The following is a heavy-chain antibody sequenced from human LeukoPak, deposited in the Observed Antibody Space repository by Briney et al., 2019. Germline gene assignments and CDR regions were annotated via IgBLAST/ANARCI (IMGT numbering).Heavy chain of an antibody. CDR2: ISGSGGST. CDR1: GFTFSSYA. J-gene: IGHJ4*02. Sequence: PGGSLRLSCAASGFTFSSYAMSWVRQAPGKGLEWVAAISGSGGSTHYADSVKGRFTISRDNSKNTLYLQMNSLRAEDTAVYYCAKGRYSYGLYYFDYWGQGTLVTVSS. V-gene: IGHV3-23*01. D-gene: IGHD5-18*01. CDR3: AKGRYSYGLYYFDY.